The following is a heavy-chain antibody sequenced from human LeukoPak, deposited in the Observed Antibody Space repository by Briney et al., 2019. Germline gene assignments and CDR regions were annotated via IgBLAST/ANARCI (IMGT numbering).Heavy chain of an antibody. CDR1: GFTFSDSY. D-gene: IGHD3-10*01. CDR2: TNPSGSS. CDR3: ARTRGRGPGGFFDS. J-gene: IGHJ4*02. Sequence: PGGSLRLSCAASGFTFSDSYMSWVRQAPGKGLEWVSYTNPSGSSKYTDSVEGRFTVSRDNAKNSLYLQMDSLRAEDTALYYCARTRGRGPGGFFDSWGQGTLVTVSS. V-gene: IGHV3-11*03.